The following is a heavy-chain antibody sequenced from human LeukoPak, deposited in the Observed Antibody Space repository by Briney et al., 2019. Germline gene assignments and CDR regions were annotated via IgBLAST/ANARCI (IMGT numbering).Heavy chain of an antibody. Sequence: SETLSLTCTVSGGSISSSSYYWGRIRQPPGKGLEWIGSIYYSGSTYYNPSLKSRVTISVDTSKNQFSLKLSSVTAADTAVYYCARGVTIFGVVTQLSYYFDYWGQGTLVTVSS. CDR3: ARGVTIFGVVTQLSYYFDY. D-gene: IGHD3-3*01. CDR2: IYYSGST. J-gene: IGHJ4*02. V-gene: IGHV4-39*01. CDR1: GGSISSSSYY.